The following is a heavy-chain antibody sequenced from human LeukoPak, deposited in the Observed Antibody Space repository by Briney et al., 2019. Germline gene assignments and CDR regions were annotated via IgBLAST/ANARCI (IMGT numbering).Heavy chain of an antibody. D-gene: IGHD3-22*01. CDR2: ISGSGGST. Sequence: PGGSLRLSCAASGFTFSSYAMSWVGQAPGKGLEWVSAISGSGGSTYYADSVKGRFTISRDNSKNTLYLQMNSLRAEDTAVYYCARMIVVVITTFDYWGQGTLVTVSS. CDR3: ARMIVVVITTFDY. V-gene: IGHV3-23*01. CDR1: GFTFSSYA. J-gene: IGHJ4*02.